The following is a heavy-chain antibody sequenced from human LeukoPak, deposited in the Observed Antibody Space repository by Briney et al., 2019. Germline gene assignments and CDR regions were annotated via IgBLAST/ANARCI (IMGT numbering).Heavy chain of an antibody. CDR3: ARHILGYSLYYFDY. Sequence: SETLSLTCTVSGGSISSSSYYWGWIRQPPGKGLEWIGSICYSGSTYYNPSLKSRVTISVDTSKNQFSLKLSSVTAADTAVYYCARHILGYSLYYFDYWGQGTLVTVSS. J-gene: IGHJ4*02. V-gene: IGHV4-39*01. CDR2: ICYSGST. D-gene: IGHD5-18*01. CDR1: GGSISSSSYY.